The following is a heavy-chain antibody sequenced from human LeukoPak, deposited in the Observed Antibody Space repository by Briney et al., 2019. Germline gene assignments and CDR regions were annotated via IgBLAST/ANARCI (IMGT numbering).Heavy chain of an antibody. CDR1: GYSFTSYR. J-gene: IGHJ4*02. D-gene: IGHD2-21*02. CDR2: IDPSDSYT. CDR3: ARLAYCGGDCYSSLDY. Sequence: GESLRISCKGSGYSFTSYRISWVRQMPGKGLEWMGRIDPSDSYTNYSPSFQGHVTISADKSISTAYLQWSSLKASDTAMYYCARLAYCGGDCYSSLDYWGQGTLVTVSS. V-gene: IGHV5-10-1*01.